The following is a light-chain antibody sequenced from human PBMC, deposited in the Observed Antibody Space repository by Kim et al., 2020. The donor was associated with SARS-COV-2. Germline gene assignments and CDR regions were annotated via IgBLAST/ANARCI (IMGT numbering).Light chain of an antibody. CDR2: SNN. V-gene: IGLV1-44*01. CDR1: SSNIGRNT. J-gene: IGLJ3*02. CDR3: AAWDDSLNGRWV. Sequence: ELTQPPSASGTPGQRITISCSGSSSNIGRNTVTWCQQLPGAAPKVLIYSNNQRPSGVPDRFSGSKSGTSASLAISGLQSEDEADYYCAAWDDSLNGRWVFGGGTQLTVL.